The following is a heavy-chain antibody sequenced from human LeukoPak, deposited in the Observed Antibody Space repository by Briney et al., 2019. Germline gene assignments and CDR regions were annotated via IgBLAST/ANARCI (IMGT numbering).Heavy chain of an antibody. Sequence: SQTLSLTCTVSGGSISSGDYYWSWIRQPPGKGLGWIGYIYYSGSTYYNPSLKSRVTISVDTSKNQFSLKLSSVTAADTAVYYCARGSTVTKSSDAFDIWGQGTMVTVSS. CDR1: GGSISSGDYY. J-gene: IGHJ3*02. CDR2: IYYSGST. CDR3: ARGSTVTKSSDAFDI. V-gene: IGHV4-30-4*01. D-gene: IGHD4-17*01.